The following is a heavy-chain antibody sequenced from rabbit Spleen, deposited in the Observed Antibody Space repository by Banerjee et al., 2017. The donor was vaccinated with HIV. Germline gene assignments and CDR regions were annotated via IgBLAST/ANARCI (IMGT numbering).Heavy chain of an antibody. V-gene: IGHV1S40*01. CDR2: IVIIDSSE. CDR1: GFSFSSGYD. Sequence: QSLEESGGDLVKPGASLTLTCTASGFSFSSGYDMCWVRQAPGKGLEWIGCIVIIDSSEYYASWAKGRFTISKTSSTTVTLQMTSLTAADTATYFCARQGSGIFNLWGPGTLVTVS. J-gene: IGHJ4*01. D-gene: IGHD3-1*01. CDR3: ARQGSGIFNL.